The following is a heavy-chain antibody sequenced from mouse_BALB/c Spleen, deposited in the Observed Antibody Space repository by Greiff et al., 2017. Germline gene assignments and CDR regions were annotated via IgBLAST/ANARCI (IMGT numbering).Heavy chain of an antibody. J-gene: IGHJ2*01. V-gene: IGHV1S135*01. CDR1: GYAFTSYN. Sequence: VQLQQSGPELVKPGASVKVSCKASGYAFTSYNMYWVKQSHGKSLEWIGYIDPYNGGTSYNQKFKGKATLTVDTSSSTAYIQLSSLSSEDSAVYFCARDYGSSYVNFDYWGQGTTLTVSS. D-gene: IGHD1-1*01. CDR2: IDPYNGGT. CDR3: ARDYGSSYVNFDY.